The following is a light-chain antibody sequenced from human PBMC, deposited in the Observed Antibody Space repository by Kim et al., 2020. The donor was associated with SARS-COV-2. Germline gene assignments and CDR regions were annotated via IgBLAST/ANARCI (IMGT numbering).Light chain of an antibody. CDR3: QQSYSLPPS. CDR2: AAS. CDR1: QGISTW. Sequence: ASVGDKVTITCRASQGISTWLAWYQQKPGKTPKLLIYAASDLQSEVPSRFSGSGSGTDFTLTINNLRPEDFATYSCQQSYSLPPSFGPGTKVDIK. V-gene: IGKV1-12*01. J-gene: IGKJ3*01.